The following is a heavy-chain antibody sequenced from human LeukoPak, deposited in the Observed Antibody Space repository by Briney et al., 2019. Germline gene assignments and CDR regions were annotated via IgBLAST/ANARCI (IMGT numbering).Heavy chain of an antibody. CDR1: GFTFSSYG. CDR3: ARSHTVTTGYLDY. Sequence: GGSLRLSCAASGFTFSSYGMPWVRQAPGKGLEWVAVIWYDGSNKYYADSVKGRFTISRDNSKNTLYLQMNSLRAEDTAVYYCARSHTVTTGYLDYWGQGTLVTVSS. J-gene: IGHJ4*02. V-gene: IGHV3-33*01. CDR2: IWYDGSNK. D-gene: IGHD4-17*01.